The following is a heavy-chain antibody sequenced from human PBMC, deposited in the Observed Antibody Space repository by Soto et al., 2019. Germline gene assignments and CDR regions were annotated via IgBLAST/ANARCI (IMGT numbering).Heavy chain of an antibody. CDR1: GFPFTNYP. V-gene: IGHV3-23*01. Sequence: EVQLLESGGGLVQPGGSLRLSCTASGFPFTNYPMNWVRQALGKGLEWVSAISGSGDITYYADYVKGRFAISRDNSKNTLSLRMNSLRAEDTAVYYCAKDDNASGSSYSVRVFGFDYWGQGTLVTVSS. D-gene: IGHD3-10*01. CDR3: AKDDNASGSSYSVRVFGFDY. J-gene: IGHJ4*02. CDR2: ISGSGDIT.